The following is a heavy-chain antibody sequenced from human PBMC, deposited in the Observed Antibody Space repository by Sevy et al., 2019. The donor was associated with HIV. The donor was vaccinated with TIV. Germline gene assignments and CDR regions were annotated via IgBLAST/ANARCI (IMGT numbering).Heavy chain of an antibody. CDR1: GRTFRNYA. CDR2: IIPMLETA. Sequence: ASVKVSCKASGRTFRNYALSWVRQAPGQGLEWMGGIIPMLETANYVQKFQGRVTITADESTNTAYMELSSLRSEDTAIYYCARSISWYASFDSWGQGTLVTVSS. V-gene: IGHV1-69*13. CDR3: ARSISWYASFDS. D-gene: IGHD6-13*01. J-gene: IGHJ4*02.